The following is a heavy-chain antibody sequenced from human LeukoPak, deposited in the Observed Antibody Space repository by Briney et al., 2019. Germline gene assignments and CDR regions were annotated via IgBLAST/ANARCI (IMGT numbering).Heavy chain of an antibody. Sequence: ASVKVSCKASGYTFTSYAMHWVRQAPGQRLEWMGWINAGNGNTKYSQKFQGRVTITRDTSASTAYMELSSLRSEDTAVYYCAREGSGWYCDYWGQGTLVSVSS. J-gene: IGHJ4*02. CDR2: INAGNGNT. D-gene: IGHD6-19*01. V-gene: IGHV1-3*01. CDR3: AREGSGWYCDY. CDR1: GYTFTSYA.